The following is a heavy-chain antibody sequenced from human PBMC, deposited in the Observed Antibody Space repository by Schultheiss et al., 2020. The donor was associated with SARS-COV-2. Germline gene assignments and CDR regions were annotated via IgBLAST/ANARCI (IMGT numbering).Heavy chain of an antibody. CDR2: ISSSSSYI. CDR1: GFTVSSNY. CDR3: AWGGDYLDGMDV. V-gene: IGHV3-21*01. J-gene: IGHJ6*02. D-gene: IGHD4-17*01. Sequence: GGSLRLSCAASGFTVSSNYMSWVRQAPGKGLEWVSSISSSSSYIYYADSVKGRFTISRDNAQNSLYLQMNSLRAEDTAVYYCAWGGDYLDGMDVWGQGTTVTVSS.